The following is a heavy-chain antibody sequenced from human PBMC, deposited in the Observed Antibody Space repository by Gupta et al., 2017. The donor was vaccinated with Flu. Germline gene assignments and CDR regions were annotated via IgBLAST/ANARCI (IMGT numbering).Heavy chain of an antibody. CDR1: GVTFRSYV. J-gene: IGHJ4*02. D-gene: IGHD2-15*01. CDR3: ARKGGGHCSGGTCYSFDY. Sequence: QVQLVQSGAEVKKPGSSVKVSCKASGVTFRSYVINWVRQAPGQGLEWMGGIIPVFGPTNSAQKFQGRVTITADESPSTAYLELSSLRSEDTAVYYCARKGGGHCSGGTCYSFDYWGQGTLVIVSS. CDR2: IIPVFGPT. V-gene: IGHV1-69*01.